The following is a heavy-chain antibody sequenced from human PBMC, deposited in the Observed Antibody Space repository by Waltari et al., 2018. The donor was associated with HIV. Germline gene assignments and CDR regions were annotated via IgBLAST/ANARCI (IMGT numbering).Heavy chain of an antibody. CDR3: VKERGPFNGFDI. J-gene: IGHJ3*02. D-gene: IGHD3-16*01. CDR1: GFTLTSTG. CDR2: IWSDGYNK. V-gene: IGHV3-33*06. Sequence: QVYLMESGGGVVQPGGTLKLSCEASGFTLTSTGMPWVRQAPGKGLEWVAVIWSDGYNKFYADSVRGRFTFSRDNSKYTLSLQMNSLRAEDTALYYCVKERGPFNGFDIWGQGTMVTVSS.